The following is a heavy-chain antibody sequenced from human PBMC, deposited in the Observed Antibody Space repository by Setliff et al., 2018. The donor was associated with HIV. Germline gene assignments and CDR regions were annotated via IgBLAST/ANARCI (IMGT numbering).Heavy chain of an antibody. Sequence: SETLSLTCDVSGYSINNIHYWGWIRQPPGKGLECLGNIYDGGTTYHNPSLKGRVTISIDTSKAQFSLKLISVTAADTAVYYCVRRDVSFLFGRFDSWGQGILVTVSS. J-gene: IGHJ4*02. CDR3: VRRDVSFLFGRFDS. D-gene: IGHD3-10*02. CDR2: IYDGGTT. CDR1: GYSINNIHY. V-gene: IGHV4-38-2*01.